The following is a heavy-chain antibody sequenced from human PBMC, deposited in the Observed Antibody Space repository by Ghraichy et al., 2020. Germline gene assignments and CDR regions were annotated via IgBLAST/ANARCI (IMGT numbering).Heavy chain of an antibody. Sequence: GGSLRLSCAASGFTVSSNYMSWVRQAPGKGLEWVSVIYSGGSTYYADSVKGRFTISRDNSKNTLYLQMNSLRAEDTAVYYCASPSGTTVTTYERDYYYYMDVWGKGTTVTVSS. D-gene: IGHD4-17*01. CDR3: ASPSGTTVTTYERDYYYYMDV. CDR1: GFTVSSNY. V-gene: IGHV3-53*01. CDR2: IYSGGST. J-gene: IGHJ6*03.